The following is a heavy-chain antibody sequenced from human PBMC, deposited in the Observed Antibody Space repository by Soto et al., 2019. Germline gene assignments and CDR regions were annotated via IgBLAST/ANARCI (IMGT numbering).Heavy chain of an antibody. D-gene: IGHD3-22*01. V-gene: IGHV3-30-3*01. CDR3: ARDILLTMIVVGSRSGFDP. CDR1: GFTFSSYA. Sequence: GGSLRLSCAASGFTFSSYAMHWVRQAPGKGLEWVAVISYDGGNKYYADSVKGRFTISRDNSKNTLYLQMNSLRAEDTAVYYCARDILLTMIVVGSRSGFDPWGQGTLVTVSS. J-gene: IGHJ5*02. CDR2: ISYDGGNK.